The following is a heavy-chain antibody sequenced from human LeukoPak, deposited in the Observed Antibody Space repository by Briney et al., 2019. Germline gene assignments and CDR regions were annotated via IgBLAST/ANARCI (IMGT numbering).Heavy chain of an antibody. CDR3: ARACSSTSPKRNAFDI. D-gene: IGHD2-2*01. CDR2: ISSSSSYI. Sequence: GGSLRLSCAASGFTFSSYAMSWVRQAPGKGLEWVSSISSSSSYIYYADSVKGRFTISRDNAKNSLYLQMNSLRAEDTAVYYCARACSSTSPKRNAFDIWGQGTMVTVSS. V-gene: IGHV3-21*01. J-gene: IGHJ3*02. CDR1: GFTFSSYA.